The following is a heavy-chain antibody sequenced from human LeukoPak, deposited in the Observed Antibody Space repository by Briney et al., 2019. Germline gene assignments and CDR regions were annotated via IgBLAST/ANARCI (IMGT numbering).Heavy chain of an antibody. V-gene: IGHV1-8*01. CDR2: MNPNSGNT. D-gene: IGHD6-25*01. CDR3: ARGIPAAAGGNWFDP. J-gene: IGHJ5*02. Sequence: ASVKVSCKASGYTFTSYDINWVRQATGQGLEWMGWMNPNSGNTDYAQKFQGRVTMTSDTSISTAYMELSSLRSEDTDVYYCARGIPAAAGGNWFDPWGQGTLVTVSS. CDR1: GYTFTSYD.